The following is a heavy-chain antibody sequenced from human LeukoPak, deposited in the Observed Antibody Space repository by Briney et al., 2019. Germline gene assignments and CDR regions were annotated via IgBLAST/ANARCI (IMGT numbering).Heavy chain of an antibody. CDR1: GGSITFGSYY. CDR3: AREGRQDYVYFDH. D-gene: IGHD4-17*01. J-gene: IGHJ4*02. Sequence: SQTLSLTCTVSGGSITFGSYYWTWIRQPAGKGLEWIGRIYTSGRTFYNPSLKSRVTISMDTSMNQFSLRLNSVTAADTAVYYCAREGRQDYVYFDHWGQGSPVTVSS. CDR2: IYTSGRT. V-gene: IGHV4-61*02.